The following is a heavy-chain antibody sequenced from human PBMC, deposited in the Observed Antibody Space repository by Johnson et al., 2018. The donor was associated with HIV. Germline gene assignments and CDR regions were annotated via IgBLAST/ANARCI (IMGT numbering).Heavy chain of an antibody. V-gene: IGHV3-23*04. CDR2: ISGSGGST. J-gene: IGHJ3*01. CDR3: AKDRTSWGFDAFDL. Sequence: VQLVESGGGVVRPGGSLRLSCAASGFTFSSYAMSWVRQAPGKGLEWVSAISGSGGSTYYADSVKGRFTISRDNSENTLSLQMNSLRAEDTAVYFCAKDRTSWGFDAFDLWGPGTMVTVSS. CDR1: GFTFSSYA. D-gene: IGHD3-16*01.